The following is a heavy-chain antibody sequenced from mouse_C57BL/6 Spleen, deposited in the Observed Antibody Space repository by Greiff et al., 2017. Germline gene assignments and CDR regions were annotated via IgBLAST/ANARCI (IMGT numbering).Heavy chain of an antibody. V-gene: IGHV1-54*01. CDR2: INPGSGGT. J-gene: IGHJ1*03. Sequence: QVQLQQSGAELVRPGTSVKVSCKASGYAFTNYLIEWVKQRPGQGLEWIGVINPGSGGTNYNEKFKGKATLTADKSSSTAYMQLSSLTSEDSAVYFCARSYGSSPYWYFEVWGTGTTVTVSS. CDR1: GYAFTNYL. CDR3: ARSYGSSPYWYFEV. D-gene: IGHD1-1*01.